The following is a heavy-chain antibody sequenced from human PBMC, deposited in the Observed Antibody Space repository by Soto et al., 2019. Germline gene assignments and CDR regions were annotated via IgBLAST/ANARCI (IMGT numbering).Heavy chain of an antibody. D-gene: IGHD1-26*01. CDR2: IYWDDDK. Sequence: QLTLKESGPTLVKPTQTLTLTCTFSGFSLTTSGVGVAWIRQTPGKALEWLTLIYWDDDKRYSPSLNRRLTITKDPSKNQVVLTLTTMDPTDTATYYCARGRGPGDRRRWYFELWGRGTLVTVSS. CDR1: GFSLTTSGVG. V-gene: IGHV2-5*02. CDR3: ARGRGPGDRRRWYFEL. J-gene: IGHJ2*01.